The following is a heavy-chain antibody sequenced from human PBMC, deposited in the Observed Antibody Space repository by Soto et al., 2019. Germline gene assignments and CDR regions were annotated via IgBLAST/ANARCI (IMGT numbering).Heavy chain of an antibody. D-gene: IGHD3-16*01. CDR3: ARQMGEASPFDP. V-gene: IGHV4-30-4*01. CDR1: GGSISCGDYY. CDR2: IYYSGST. J-gene: IGHJ5*02. Sequence: PSETLSLTCTVSGGSISCGDYYWSWIRQPPGTGLEWIGYIYYSGSTYYNPSLKSRVTISVDTSKNQFSLKLSSVTAADTAVYYCARQMGEASPFDPWGQGTLVTSPQ.